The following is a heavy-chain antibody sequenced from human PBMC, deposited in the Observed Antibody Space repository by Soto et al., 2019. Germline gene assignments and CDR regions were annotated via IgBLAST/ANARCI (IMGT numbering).Heavy chain of an antibody. D-gene: IGHD6-6*01. CDR3: AKDSSSSDFYYYGMDV. Sequence: GGSLRLSCAASGFTFSSYGMHWVRQAPGKGLEWVAVISYDGSNKYYADSVKGRFTISRDNSKNTLYLQMSSLRAEDTAVYYCAKDSSSSDFYYYGMDVWGQGTTVTVSS. CDR1: GFTFSSYG. J-gene: IGHJ6*02. CDR2: ISYDGSNK. V-gene: IGHV3-30*18.